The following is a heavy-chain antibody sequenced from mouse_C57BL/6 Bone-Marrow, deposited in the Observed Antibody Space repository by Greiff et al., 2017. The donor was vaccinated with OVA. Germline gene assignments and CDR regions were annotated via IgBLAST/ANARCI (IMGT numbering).Heavy chain of an antibody. Sequence: VQLQQSGPVLVKPGASVKMSCKASGYTFTDYYMNWVKQSHGKSLEWIGVINPYNGGTSYNQKFKGKATLTVDKSSSTAYMELNSLTSEDSAVYYCANTVVAYDYAMDYWGQGTSVTVSS. J-gene: IGHJ4*01. D-gene: IGHD1-1*01. CDR2: INPYNGGT. CDR1: GYTFTDYY. CDR3: ANTVVAYDYAMDY. V-gene: IGHV1-19*01.